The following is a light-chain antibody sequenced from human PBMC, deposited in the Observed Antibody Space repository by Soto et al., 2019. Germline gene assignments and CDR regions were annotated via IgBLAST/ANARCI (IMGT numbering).Light chain of an antibody. CDR2: GVS. J-gene: IGLJ2*01. CDR1: SSDVGGYTY. Sequence: QSALTQPASVSGSPGQSITISCTGTSSDVGGYTYVSWYQQHPGKVPRLMIYGVSNRPSGVSNRFSGSKSGNTASLTISGLQAEDEADYYCSSYTGSRTDVLFGGGTKVTVL. CDR3: SSYTGSRTDVL. V-gene: IGLV2-14*01.